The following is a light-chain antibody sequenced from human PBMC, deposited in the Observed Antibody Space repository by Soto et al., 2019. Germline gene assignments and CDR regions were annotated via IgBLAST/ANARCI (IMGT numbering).Light chain of an antibody. Sequence: DIQMTQYPSSLSASVGDRVTITCQASQDINNYFSWYQQNTGKAPQILIYDASNLETGVPSRFSGSGSGTDFTFTISSLQPEDIATYYCQQYANLPITFGQGTRLVIK. V-gene: IGKV1-33*01. CDR2: DAS. CDR1: QDINNY. CDR3: QQYANLPIT. J-gene: IGKJ5*01.